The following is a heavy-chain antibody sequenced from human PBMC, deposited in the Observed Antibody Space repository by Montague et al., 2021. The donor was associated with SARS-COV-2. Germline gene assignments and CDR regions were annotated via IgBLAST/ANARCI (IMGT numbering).Heavy chain of an antibody. V-gene: IGHV4-4*07. D-gene: IGHD5-24*01. CDR1: GDSISDSY. CDR3: ARDTSRDGYSSYYYYIMDI. Sequence: SETLSLTCTVSGDSISDSYLNCIRQPAGKGLEWIGRVYSDGSTDYNPSLKSRVTMSVDTSKNQFSLKLGSVTAADTAVYYCARDTSRDGYSSYYYYIMDIWGQGTTVTVSS. CDR2: VYSDGST. J-gene: IGHJ6*02.